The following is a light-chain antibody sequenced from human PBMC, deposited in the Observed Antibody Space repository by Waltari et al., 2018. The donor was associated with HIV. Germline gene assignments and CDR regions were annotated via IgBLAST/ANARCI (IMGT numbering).Light chain of an antibody. V-gene: IGLV2-14*01. CDR3: TSYSYSHHFA. CDR1: AREIGFSNF. CDR2: RGT. J-gene: IGLJ3*02. Sequence: QSVLTQPASVSGSPGQSISLSCTGTAREIGFSNFVSCYQPLPGKAPRLIIYRGTARASGISSRFSASKSGNTASLSISGLQLEDEGDYYCTSYSYSHHFAFGGGTTLTVL.